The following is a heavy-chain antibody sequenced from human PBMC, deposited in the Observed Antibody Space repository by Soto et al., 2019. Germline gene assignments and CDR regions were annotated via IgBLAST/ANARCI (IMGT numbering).Heavy chain of an antibody. Sequence: QVQLVQSGAEVTKPGSSVKVSCKASGGTFSSYDISWVRQTPGQGLEWMGGIIPIFGTANYAQKFQGRGTITADESTSTAYMELSSLRSEDTAVYYCARVKQLAGEYNWFDPWGQGTLVTVSS. CDR1: GGTFSSYD. D-gene: IGHD6-6*01. V-gene: IGHV1-69*01. CDR3: ARVKQLAGEYNWFDP. J-gene: IGHJ5*02. CDR2: IIPIFGTA.